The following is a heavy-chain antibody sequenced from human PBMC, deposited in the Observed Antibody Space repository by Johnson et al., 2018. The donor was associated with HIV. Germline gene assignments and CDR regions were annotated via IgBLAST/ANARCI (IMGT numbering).Heavy chain of an antibody. Sequence: QVQLVESGGDLIKPGGSLRLSCAASNFTFKDYYMNWIRQAPGKGLEWISYISGSGFDTFYADSVKGRFTISRDKAKNTLHLQMNSLRAEDTAVYYCKREWGMITFGGVIPRNAFDIWGQGTMVTVSS. CDR1: NFTFKDYY. V-gene: IGHV3-11*06. CDR3: KREWGMITFGGVIPRNAFDI. J-gene: IGHJ3*02. D-gene: IGHD3-16*01. CDR2: ISGSGFDT.